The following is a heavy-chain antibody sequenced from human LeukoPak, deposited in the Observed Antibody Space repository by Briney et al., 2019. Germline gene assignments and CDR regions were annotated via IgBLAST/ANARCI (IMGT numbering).Heavy chain of an antibody. CDR2: ISGSADTT. V-gene: IGHV3-23*01. J-gene: IGHJ4*02. D-gene: IGHD4-17*01. CDR1: GFTFSNYW. CDR3: ARGRFYGDYRGYFDC. Sequence: GGSLRLSCAASGFTFSNYWMHWVRQAPGKGLEWVSGISGSADTTYYADSVKGRFTISSDSSKNTLFLQMNSLRAEDTAVYYCARGRFYGDYRGYFDCWGQGTLVTVSS.